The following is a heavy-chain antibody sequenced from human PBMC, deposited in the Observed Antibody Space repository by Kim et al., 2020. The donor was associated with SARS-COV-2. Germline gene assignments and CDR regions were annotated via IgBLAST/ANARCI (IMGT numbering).Heavy chain of an antibody. Sequence: NPSLKSRVTMSVDTSKNEFSPKLSSVTAADTAVYYCARYYYGAGSLNADYWGQRTLVTVSS. V-gene: IGHV4-39*01. CDR3: ARYYYGAGSLNADY. D-gene: IGHD3-10*01. J-gene: IGHJ4*02.